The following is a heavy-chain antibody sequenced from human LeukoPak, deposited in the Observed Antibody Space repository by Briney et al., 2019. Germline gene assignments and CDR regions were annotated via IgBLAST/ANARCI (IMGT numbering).Heavy chain of an antibody. CDR1: GFTFSSYA. Sequence: GRSLRLSCAASGFTFSSYAMHWVRQAPGKGLEWVAVISYDGSNKYYADSVKGRFTISRDNSKNTLYLQMNSLRAEDTAVYYCARDWVAAADFDYWGQGTLVTVSS. D-gene: IGHD6-13*01. CDR2: ISYDGSNK. J-gene: IGHJ4*02. V-gene: IGHV3-30-3*01. CDR3: ARDWVAAADFDY.